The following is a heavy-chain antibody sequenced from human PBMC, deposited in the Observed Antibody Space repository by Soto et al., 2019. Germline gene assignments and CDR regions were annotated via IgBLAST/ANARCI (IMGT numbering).Heavy chain of an antibody. CDR2: IDPSDT. D-gene: IGHD6-13*01. V-gene: IGHV5-10-1*01. CDR1: GYSFTSYW. J-gene: IGHJ4*02. Sequence: EVQLVPSGAEVKKPGESLRISCKGSGYSFTSYWISWVRQMPWKGLEWMGRIDPSDTNYSPSFQGHVTISADKSISTAYLQWSSLKASDTAMYYCARLQAAAGDNDLTFDYWGQGTLVTVSS. CDR3: ARLQAAAGDNDLTFDY.